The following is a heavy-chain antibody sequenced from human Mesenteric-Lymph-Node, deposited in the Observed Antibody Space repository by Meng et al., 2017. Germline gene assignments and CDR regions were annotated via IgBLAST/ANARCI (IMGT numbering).Heavy chain of an antibody. CDR3: ARGRWLVRKWFDP. D-gene: IGHD6-19*01. CDR2: MNPNSGNT. J-gene: IGHJ5*02. CDR1: GYTFTSYD. V-gene: IGHV1-8*01. Sequence: SVKVSCKASGYTFTSYDINWVRQATGQGLEWMGWMNPNSGNTGYAQKFQGRVTMTRNTSISTPYMELSSLRSEDTAVYYCARGRWLVRKWFDPWGQGTLVTVSS.